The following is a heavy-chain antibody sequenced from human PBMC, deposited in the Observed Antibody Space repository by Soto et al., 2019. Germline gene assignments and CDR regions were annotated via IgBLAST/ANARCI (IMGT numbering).Heavy chain of an antibody. CDR2: FDPEDGET. D-gene: IGHD3-10*01. CDR1: GYTLTELS. J-gene: IGHJ4*02. CDR3: ATETRGYYGSGSYHTNDY. V-gene: IGHV1-24*01. Sequence: GASVKVSCKVSGYTLTELSMHWVRQAPGKGLEWMGGFDPEDGETIYAQKFQGRVTMTEDTSTDTAYMELSSLRSEDTAVYYCATETRGYYGSGSYHTNDYWGQGTLVTVSS.